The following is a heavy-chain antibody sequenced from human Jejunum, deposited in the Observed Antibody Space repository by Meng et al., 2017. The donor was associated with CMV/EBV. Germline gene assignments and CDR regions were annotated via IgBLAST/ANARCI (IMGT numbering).Heavy chain of an antibody. V-gene: IGHV2-5*01. D-gene: IGHD3-16*01. CDR1: GFSLTASGVG. CDR3: AHRPGEFPEFDH. J-gene: IGHJ4*01. Sequence: FTGFSLTASGVGVAWMRQATGRALEWLGLIYWNDDKRYNPSLGSRLTITKNPSRNQVVLTMSNMNPVDTGTCYCAHRPGEFPEFDHWG. CDR2: IYWNDDK.